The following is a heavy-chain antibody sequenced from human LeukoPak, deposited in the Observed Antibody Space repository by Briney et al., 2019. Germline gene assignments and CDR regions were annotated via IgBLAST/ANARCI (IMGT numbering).Heavy chain of an antibody. D-gene: IGHD3-10*01. CDR1: GGSISSSSYY. V-gene: IGHV4-39*01. CDR3: ASVRRGFGESSKYYSYYYMDV. J-gene: IGHJ6*03. Sequence: SETLSLTCTVSGGSISSSSYYWGWIRQPPGKGLEWIGSIYYSGSTYYNPSLKSRVTISVDTSKNQFSLKLSSVTAADTAVYYCASVRRGFGESSKYYSYYYMDVWGNGTTVTISS. CDR2: IYYSGST.